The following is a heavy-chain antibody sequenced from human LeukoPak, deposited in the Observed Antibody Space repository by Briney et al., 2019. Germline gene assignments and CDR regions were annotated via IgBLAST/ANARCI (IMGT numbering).Heavy chain of an antibody. J-gene: IGHJ5*02. CDR1: GYTFADYG. Sequence: ASVKVSCKASGYTFADYGISWVRQAPGQGLERMAWISTYNHEANYVRKFRGRVTMTTDTSTSTAYMELGSLRSDDTAVHYCVRDYFCSGGSCDDCFDPWGQGTLVTVSS. V-gene: IGHV1-18*01. CDR2: ISTYNHEA. CDR3: VRDYFCSGGSCDDCFDP. D-gene: IGHD2-15*01.